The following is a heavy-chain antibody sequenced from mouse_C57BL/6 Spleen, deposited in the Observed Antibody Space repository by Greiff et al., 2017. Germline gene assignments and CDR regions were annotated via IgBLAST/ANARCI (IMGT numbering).Heavy chain of an antibody. D-gene: IGHD2-5*01. V-gene: IGHV5-4*01. CDR3: ARDSNYEAWFAY. J-gene: IGHJ3*01. Sequence: EVQVVESGGGLVKPGGSLKLSCAASGFTFSSYAMSWVRQTPEKRLEWVATISDGGSYTYYPDNVKGRFTISRDNAKNNLYLQMSHLKSEDTAMYYCARDSNYEAWFAYWGQGTLVTVSA. CDR2: ISDGGSYT. CDR1: GFTFSSYA.